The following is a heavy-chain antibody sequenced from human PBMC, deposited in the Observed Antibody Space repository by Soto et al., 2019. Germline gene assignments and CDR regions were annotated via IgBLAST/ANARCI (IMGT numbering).Heavy chain of an antibody. Sequence: QVKLVQSGAEVRKPGASVKVSCKASGYTFFNYGITWVRQAPGQGLEWMGWVSGYNGHTNYAQKFEGRVTMTRDISTTTAYMELRNLRSDDTAVYSCARLVGPTSSDNWFDPWGQGTLVTVSS. J-gene: IGHJ5*02. CDR1: GYTFFNYG. CDR2: VSGYNGHT. CDR3: ARLVGPTSSDNWFDP. D-gene: IGHD1-26*01. V-gene: IGHV1-18*01.